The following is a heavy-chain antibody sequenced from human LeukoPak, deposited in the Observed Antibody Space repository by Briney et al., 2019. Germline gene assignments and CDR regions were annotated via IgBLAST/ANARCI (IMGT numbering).Heavy chain of an antibody. D-gene: IGHD3-10*01. V-gene: IGHV3-30*18. J-gene: IGHJ4*02. Sequence: PGGSLRLSCAASGFTFSSYGMHWVRQAPGKGLERVAVISYDGSNKYYSDCVRGRFTISRDNSKNTLYLQMNSLRAEDTAVYYCAKVMGRRLLWFGDGNYFDYWGQGTLVTVSS. CDR1: GFTFSSYG. CDR3: AKVMGRRLLWFGDGNYFDY. CDR2: ISYDGSNK.